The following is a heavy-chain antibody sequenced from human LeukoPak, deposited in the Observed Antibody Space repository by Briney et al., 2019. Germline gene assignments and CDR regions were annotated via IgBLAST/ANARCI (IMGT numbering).Heavy chain of an antibody. CDR2: INPNSGGT. D-gene: IGHD5-18*01. Sequence: ASVKVSCKASGYTFTGYYMHWVRQAPGQGLEWMGRINPNSGGTNYAQKFQGRVTMTRDTSISTAYMELRSLRSDDTAVYYCARATAMGALDVWGQGTTVTVSS. CDR1: GYTFTGYY. CDR3: ARATAMGALDV. V-gene: IGHV1-2*06. J-gene: IGHJ6*02.